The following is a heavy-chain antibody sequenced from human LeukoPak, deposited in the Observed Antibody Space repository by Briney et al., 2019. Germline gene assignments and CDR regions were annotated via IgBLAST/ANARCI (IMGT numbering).Heavy chain of an antibody. V-gene: IGHV4-31*03. J-gene: IGHJ6*02. CDR2: IYYSGST. CDR3: ARGTSSSWYSNYYYYGMDV. D-gene: IGHD6-13*01. Sequence: SDTLSLTCTVSGGSISSGGYYWSWIRQHPGKGLEWIGYIYYSGSTYYNPSLKSRVTISVDTSKNQFSLKLSSVTAADTAVYYCARGTSSSWYSNYYYYGMDVWGQGTTVTVSS. CDR1: GGSISSGGYY.